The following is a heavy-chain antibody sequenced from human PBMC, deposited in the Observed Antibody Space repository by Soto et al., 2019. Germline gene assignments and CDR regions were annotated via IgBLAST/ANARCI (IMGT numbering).Heavy chain of an antibody. CDR2: FDPEDGET. CDR3: ATAGTHLLGYCSGVSCYRAFDY. CDR1: GYTLTELS. D-gene: IGHD2-15*01. V-gene: IGHV1-24*01. Sequence: GASVKVSCKVSGYTLTELSMHWVRQAPGKGLEWMGGFDPEDGETIYAQKFQGRVTMTEDTSTDTAYMELSSLRSEDTAVYYCATAGTHLLGYCSGVSCYRAFDYWGQGTLVTVSS. J-gene: IGHJ4*02.